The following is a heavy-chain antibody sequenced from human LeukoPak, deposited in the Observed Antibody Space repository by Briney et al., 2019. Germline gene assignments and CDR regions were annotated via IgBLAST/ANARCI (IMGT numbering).Heavy chain of an antibody. Sequence: ASVKVSCKASGYTFTSYYMHWVRQAPGQGLEWMGIINPSGGSTSYAQKFQGRVTMTRDTSITTAYMEMSRLRSDDTALYYCARSPHILTGENFDYWGQGTLVTVSS. V-gene: IGHV1-46*01. J-gene: IGHJ4*02. D-gene: IGHD3-9*01. CDR3: ARSPHILTGENFDY. CDR2: INPSGGST. CDR1: GYTFTSYY.